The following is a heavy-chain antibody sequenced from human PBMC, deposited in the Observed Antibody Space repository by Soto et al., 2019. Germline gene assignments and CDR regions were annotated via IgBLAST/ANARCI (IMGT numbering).Heavy chain of an antibody. CDR3: ARRRASSSWYGRFAFDI. V-gene: IGHV4-39*01. CDR1: GGSISSSSYY. J-gene: IGHJ3*02. Sequence: PSETLSLTCTVSGGSISSSSYYWGWIRQPPGKGLEWIGSIYYSGSTYYNPSLKGRVTISVDTSKNQFSLKLSSVTAADTAVYYCARRRASSSWYGRFAFDIWGQGTMVTVSS. D-gene: IGHD6-13*01. CDR2: IYYSGST.